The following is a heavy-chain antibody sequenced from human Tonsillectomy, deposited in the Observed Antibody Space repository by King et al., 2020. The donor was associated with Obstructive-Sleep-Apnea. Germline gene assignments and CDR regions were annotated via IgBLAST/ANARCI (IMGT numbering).Heavy chain of an antibody. D-gene: IGHD5-24*01. CDR1: GGSISSGDYY. J-gene: IGHJ4*02. CDR2: IYYSGST. CDR3: ARKGKWLQSLPFDY. Sequence: QLQESGPGLVKSSQTLSLTCTVSGGSISSGDYYWNWIRQPPGKGLEWIGYIYYSGSTYYNPSLKSRVTISLDTSKNQFSLKVNSMTDADTAVYYCARKGKWLQSLPFDYWGQGTLVTVSA. V-gene: IGHV4-30-4*01.